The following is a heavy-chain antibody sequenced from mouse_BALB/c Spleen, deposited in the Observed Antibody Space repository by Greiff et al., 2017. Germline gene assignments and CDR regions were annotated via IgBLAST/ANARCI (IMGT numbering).Heavy chain of an antibody. J-gene: IGHJ2*01. D-gene: IGHD2-1*01. Sequence: VQLQQSGPGLVQPSQSLSITCTVSGFSLTSYGVHWVRQSPGKGLEWLGMIWGDGSTDYNSALKSRLSISKDNSKSQVFLKMNSLQTDDTARYYCARGGNYGYPYYFDYWGQGTTLTVSS. CDR1: GFSLTSYG. CDR2: IWGDGST. V-gene: IGHV2-4-1*01. CDR3: ARGGNYGYPYYFDY.